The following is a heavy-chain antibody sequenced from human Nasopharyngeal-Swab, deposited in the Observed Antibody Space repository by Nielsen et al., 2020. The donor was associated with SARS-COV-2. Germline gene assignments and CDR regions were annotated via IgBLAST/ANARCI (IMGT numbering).Heavy chain of an antibody. J-gene: IGHJ4*02. V-gene: IGHV1-24*01. CDR1: GYTLTELS. CDR3: ATGYAYCGGDCFIDY. Sequence: ASVKVSCKVSGYTLTELSMHWVRQAPGKGLEWMGGFDPEDGETIYAQKFQGRVTMTEDTSTDPAYMELSSLRSEDTAVYYCATGYAYCGGDCFIDYWGQGTLVTVSS. CDR2: FDPEDGET. D-gene: IGHD2-21*02.